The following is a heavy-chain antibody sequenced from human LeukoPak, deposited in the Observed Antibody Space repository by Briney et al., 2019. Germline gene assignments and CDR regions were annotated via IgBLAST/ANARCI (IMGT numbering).Heavy chain of an antibody. V-gene: IGHV3-9*01. CDR3: AKDSEGGMDV. CDR2: ISWNSGSI. CDR1: GFTFDDYA. J-gene: IGHJ6*02. Sequence: GGSLRLSCAASGFTFDDYAMNWVRQAPGKGLEWVSGISWNSGSIGYADSVKGRFTISRDNAKNSLYLQMNSLRAEDTALYYCAKDSEGGMDVWGQGTTVTVSS.